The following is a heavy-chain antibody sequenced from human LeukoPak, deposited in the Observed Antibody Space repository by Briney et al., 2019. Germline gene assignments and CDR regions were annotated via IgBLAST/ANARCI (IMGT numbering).Heavy chain of an antibody. CDR1: GYTFTGYF. Sequence: ASVKVSCKASGYTFTGYFMHWVRQAPGQGLEWMGRINLNSGDTYYAQNFQGRVTMTRDTSISTAYVELSRLTSDDMAIYYCARDLSSTANWEFDYWGQGTLVTVSS. CDR3: ARDLSSTANWEFDY. J-gene: IGHJ4*02. V-gene: IGHV1-2*06. D-gene: IGHD1-26*01. CDR2: INLNSGDT.